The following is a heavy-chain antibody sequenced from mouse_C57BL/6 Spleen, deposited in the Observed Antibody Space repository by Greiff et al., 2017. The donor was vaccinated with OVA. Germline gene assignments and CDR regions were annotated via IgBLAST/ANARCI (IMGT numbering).Heavy chain of an antibody. CDR3: ARKRDWYFDV. J-gene: IGHJ1*03. V-gene: IGHV1-69*01. Sequence: QVQLQQSGAELVMPGASVKLSCKASGYTFTSYWMHWVKQRPGQGLEWIGEIDPSDSYTNYNQKFKGKSTLTVDKSSSTAYMQLSSLTSEDSAVYYCARKRDWYFDVWGTGTTVTVSS. CDR2: IDPSDSYT. CDR1: GYTFTSYW.